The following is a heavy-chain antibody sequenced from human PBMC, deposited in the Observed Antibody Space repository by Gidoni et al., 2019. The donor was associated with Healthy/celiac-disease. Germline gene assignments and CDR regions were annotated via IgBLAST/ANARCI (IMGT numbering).Heavy chain of an antibody. V-gene: IGHV3-73*01. Sequence: KANSYATAYAASVKGRFTISRDDSKNTAYLQMNSLKTEDTAVYYCTRLGWLGSEISWGQGTLVTVSS. CDR3: TRLGWLGSEIS. J-gene: IGHJ4*02. CDR2: KANSYAT. D-gene: IGHD3-22*01.